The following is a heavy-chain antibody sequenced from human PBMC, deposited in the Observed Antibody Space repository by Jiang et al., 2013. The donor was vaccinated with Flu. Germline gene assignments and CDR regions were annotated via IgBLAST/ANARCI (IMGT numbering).Heavy chain of an antibody. Sequence: KPSGTLSLICTVSGGSINSDYWSWIRQPPGKGLEWIGYIYYTGSANYHPSLKSRVTISIDRSKSQFSLKLSSVTAADTAVYYCATVLRTADTGRAFGIWGQGTVVTVSS. CDR2: IYYTGSA. J-gene: IGHJ3*02. CDR3: ATVLRTADTGRAFGI. D-gene: IGHD6-13*01. CDR1: GGSINSDY. V-gene: IGHV4-59*01.